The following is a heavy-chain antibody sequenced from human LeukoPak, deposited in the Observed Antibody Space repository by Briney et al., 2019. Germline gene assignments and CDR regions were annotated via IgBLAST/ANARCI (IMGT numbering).Heavy chain of an antibody. CDR1: GFTFSSYG. V-gene: IGHV3-30*18. CDR3: AKSPSGRSRISRFDY. Sequence: PGGSLRLSCAASGFTFSSYGMHWVRQAPGKGLEGVAVISYDGSNKYYADSVNGRFTISRDNSKNTLSLQMNSLRAEDTAVYYCAKSPSGRSRISRFDYWGQGILVTVSS. CDR2: ISYDGSNK. D-gene: IGHD1-26*01. J-gene: IGHJ4*02.